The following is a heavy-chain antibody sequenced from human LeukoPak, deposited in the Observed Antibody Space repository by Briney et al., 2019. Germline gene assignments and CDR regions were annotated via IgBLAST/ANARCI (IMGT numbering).Heavy chain of an antibody. CDR3: ARVGDGYNFNYFDY. CDR2: IIPILGIA. D-gene: IGHD5-24*01. V-gene: IGHV1-69*04. Sequence: GPSVKVSCKASGGTFSSYAISWVRQAPGQGLEWMGRIIPILGIANYAQKFQGRVTITADKSTSTAYMELSSLRSEDTAVYYCARVGDGYNFNYFDYWGQGTLVTVSS. J-gene: IGHJ4*02. CDR1: GGTFSSYA.